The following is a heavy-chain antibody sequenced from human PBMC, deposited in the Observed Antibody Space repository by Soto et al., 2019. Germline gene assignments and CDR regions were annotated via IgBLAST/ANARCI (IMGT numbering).Heavy chain of an antibody. CDR3: ARGELELVPWFDP. D-gene: IGHD1-7*01. Sequence: PSETLSLTCAVYGGSFSGYYWSWIRQPPGKGLEWIGEINHSGSTNYNPSLKSRVTISVDTSKNQFSLKLSSVTAADTAVYYCARGELELVPWFDPWGQGTLVTVSS. CDR1: GGSFSGYY. CDR2: INHSGST. V-gene: IGHV4-34*01. J-gene: IGHJ5*02.